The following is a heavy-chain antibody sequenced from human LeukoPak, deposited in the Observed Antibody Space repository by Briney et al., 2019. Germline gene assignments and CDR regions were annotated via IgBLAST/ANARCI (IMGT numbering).Heavy chain of an antibody. CDR3: AKDRYSYGLIDY. J-gene: IGHJ4*02. CDR2: ISGSGGST. Sequence: PGGSLRLSCAASGFTFSGYAMSWVRQAPGKGLEWVSAISGSGGSTYYADSVKGRFTISRDNSKNTLYLQMNSLRAEDTAVYYCAKDRYSYGLIDYWGQGTLVTVSS. D-gene: IGHD5-18*01. CDR1: GFTFSGYA. V-gene: IGHV3-23*01.